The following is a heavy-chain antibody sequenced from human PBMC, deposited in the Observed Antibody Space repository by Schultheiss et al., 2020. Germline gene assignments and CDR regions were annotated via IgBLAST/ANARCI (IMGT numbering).Heavy chain of an antibody. V-gene: IGHV3-23*01. J-gene: IGHJ4*02. CDR2: ISGSGGST. Sequence: GESLKISCAASGFTFSDYGMHWVRQAPGKGLEWVSAISGSGGSTYYADSVKGRFTISRDNSKNTLYLQMNSLRAEDTAVYYCARVLLYGSGSPLDYWGQGTLVTVSS. CDR3: ARVLLYGSGSPLDY. D-gene: IGHD3-10*01. CDR1: GFTFSDYG.